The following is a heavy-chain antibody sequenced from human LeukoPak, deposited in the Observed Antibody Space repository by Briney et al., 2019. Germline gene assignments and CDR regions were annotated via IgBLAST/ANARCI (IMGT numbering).Heavy chain of an antibody. CDR2: MNPNSGNT. Sequence: ASVKVSCKASGYTFTSYDINWVRQATGQGLEWMGWMNPNSGNTGYAQKFQGRVTMTRNTSISTAYMELSSLRSEDTAVYYCARGKAHCSSTSCYGGWFDPWGQETLVTVSS. D-gene: IGHD2-2*01. J-gene: IGHJ5*02. CDR3: ARGKAHCSSTSCYGGWFDP. CDR1: GYTFTSYD. V-gene: IGHV1-8*01.